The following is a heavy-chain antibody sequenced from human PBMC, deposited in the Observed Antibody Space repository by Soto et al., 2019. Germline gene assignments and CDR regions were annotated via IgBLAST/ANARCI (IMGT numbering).Heavy chain of an antibody. D-gene: IGHD3-22*01. V-gene: IGHV3-23*01. CDR3: AKDVRAGDIVVVIKALDY. CDR2: ISGSGGST. CDR1: GFTFSSYA. J-gene: IGHJ4*02. Sequence: GGSLRLSCAASGFTFSSYAMSWVRQAPGKGLEWVSAISGSGGSTYYADSVKGRFTISRDNSKNTLYLQMNSLRAEDTAVYYCAKDVRAGDIVVVIKALDYWGQGTLVTVSS.